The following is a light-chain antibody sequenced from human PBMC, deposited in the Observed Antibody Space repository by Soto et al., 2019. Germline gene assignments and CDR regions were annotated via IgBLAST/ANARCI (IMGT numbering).Light chain of an antibody. CDR3: VQHNSYPYT. Sequence: DVQMTQSPSAMSASVGDRITITCRASQAISSFVAWFQQKPGQVPERLIYDTSTLQPGVPSRFSGSGSGTEFTLAITGLQPEDFATYYCVQHNSYPYTFGQGTKLEIK. CDR2: DTS. CDR1: QAISSF. J-gene: IGKJ2*01. V-gene: IGKV1-17*03.